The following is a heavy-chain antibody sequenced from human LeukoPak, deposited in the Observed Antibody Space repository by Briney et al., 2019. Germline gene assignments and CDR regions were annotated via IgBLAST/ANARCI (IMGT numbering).Heavy chain of an antibody. D-gene: IGHD5-18*01. J-gene: IGHJ4*02. Sequence: PGGSLRLSCAPSGFTVSDNYMTWVRQAPGKGLEWVSVIYSGGTTYYADSVKGRFTISRDNSKNALYLQMNSLRVEDTAVYYCARGRAGYSFAYDYWGPGTLLTVSS. CDR1: GFTVSDNY. CDR2: IYSGGTT. V-gene: IGHV3-53*01. CDR3: ARGRAGYSFAYDY.